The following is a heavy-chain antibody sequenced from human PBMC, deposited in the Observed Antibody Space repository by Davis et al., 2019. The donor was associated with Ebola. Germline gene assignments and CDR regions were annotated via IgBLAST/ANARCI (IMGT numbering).Heavy chain of an antibody. CDR1: GFTFTTYW. V-gene: IGHV3-74*01. CDR2: LNGDGSIT. CDR3: AKENWYNDY. Sequence: GESLKISCAASGFTFTTYWMHWVRQAPGKGLVWVSRLNGDGSITDYADSVKGRFTISRDNANNMLYLHMGSLRAEDTAVYFCAKENWYNDYWGQGTLVTVSP. D-gene: IGHD1/OR15-1a*01. J-gene: IGHJ4*02.